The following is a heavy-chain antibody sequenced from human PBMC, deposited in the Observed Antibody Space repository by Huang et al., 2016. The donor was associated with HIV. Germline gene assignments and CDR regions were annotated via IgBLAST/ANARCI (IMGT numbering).Heavy chain of an antibody. D-gene: IGHD5-18*01. J-gene: IGHJ4*02. CDR2: SYPRDSET. Sequence: EVLLVQSGAELKEPGESLKISCKASGYGFSSYWIGWVRQKPGKGLEWMGISYPRDSETKYSPSVDGQVTSSADKSTRTAYLQWESLKAPDTAIYFCARQVDGFRSHFDFWGQGTLVSVSS. CDR3: ARQVDGFRSHFDF. CDR1: GYGFSSYW. V-gene: IGHV5-51*01.